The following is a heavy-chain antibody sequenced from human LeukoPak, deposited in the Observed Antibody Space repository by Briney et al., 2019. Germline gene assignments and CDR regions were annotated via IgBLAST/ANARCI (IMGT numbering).Heavy chain of an antibody. Sequence: SETLSLTCTVSGGSISSSSYYWGWIRQPPGKGLEWIGSIYYSGSTYYNPSLKSRVTISVDTSKNQFSLKLSSVTAADTAVYYCARAGSGYYYDSSGYYDPGPRHYYMDVWDKGTTVTVSS. J-gene: IGHJ6*03. CDR1: GGSISSSSYY. V-gene: IGHV4-39*07. CDR2: IYYSGST. CDR3: ARAGSGYYYDSSGYYDPGPRHYYMDV. D-gene: IGHD3-22*01.